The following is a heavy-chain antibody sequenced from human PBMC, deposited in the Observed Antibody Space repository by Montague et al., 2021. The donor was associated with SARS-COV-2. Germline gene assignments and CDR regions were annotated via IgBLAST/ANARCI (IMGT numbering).Heavy chain of an antibody. CDR3: ARDTRIAMLVVVTRYGLDV. D-gene: IGHD3-22*01. Sequence: ETLSLTCTVSGXSISSSSYYWGWIRQPPGKGLEWIGSIYYTGSTYYNPSLKSRVTISVDTSKNQFSLKLSSVTAADTAVYYCARDTRIAMLVVVTRYGLDVWGQGTTVTVS. V-gene: IGHV4-39*07. CDR2: IYYTGST. J-gene: IGHJ6*02. CDR1: GXSISSSSYY.